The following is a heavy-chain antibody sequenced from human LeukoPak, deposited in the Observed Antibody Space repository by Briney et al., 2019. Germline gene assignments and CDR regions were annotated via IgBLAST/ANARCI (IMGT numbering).Heavy chain of an antibody. V-gene: IGHV3-7*03. D-gene: IGHD3-10*01. CDR3: ARVETYYGSGSYSGPDY. CDR2: INIDGSQR. Sequence: GGSVRLSCAASGFSFSSTWMTWVRQTPGKGLELVSNINIDGSQRYHAYSVEGRFSISRDNVKNTLYLQMSSLRVEDTAVYYCARVETYYGSGSYSGPDYWGQGTLVTVSS. J-gene: IGHJ4*02. CDR1: GFSFSSTW.